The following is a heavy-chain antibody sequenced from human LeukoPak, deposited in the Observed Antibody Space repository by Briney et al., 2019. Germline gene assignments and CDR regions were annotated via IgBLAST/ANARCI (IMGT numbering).Heavy chain of an antibody. V-gene: IGHV3-21*01. J-gene: IGHJ6*03. CDR1: GFTFNSYA. D-gene: IGHD6-6*01. CDR3: ARGLSIAARLDYYYYYMDV. CDR2: ISSSSSYI. Sequence: GGSLRLSCAASGFTFNSYAMSWVRQAPGKGLEWVSSISSSSSYIYYADSVKGRFTISRDNAKNSLYLQMNSLRAEDTAVYYCARGLSIAARLDYYYYYMDVWGKGTTVTVSS.